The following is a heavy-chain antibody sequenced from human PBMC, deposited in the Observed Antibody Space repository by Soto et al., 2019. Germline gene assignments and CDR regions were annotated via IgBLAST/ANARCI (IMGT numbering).Heavy chain of an antibody. CDR2: IIPIFGTA. Sequence: QVQLVQSGAEVKKPGSSVKVSCMASGGTFSSYAISWVRQAPGQGLEWMGGIIPIFGTANYAQKFQGRVTITADESTSTAYMELSSLRSEDTAVYYCARVTPTPRYYYYYGMDVWGQGTTVTVSS. CDR3: ARVTPTPRYYYYYGMDV. J-gene: IGHJ6*02. V-gene: IGHV1-69*01. CDR1: GGTFSSYA. D-gene: IGHD4-17*01.